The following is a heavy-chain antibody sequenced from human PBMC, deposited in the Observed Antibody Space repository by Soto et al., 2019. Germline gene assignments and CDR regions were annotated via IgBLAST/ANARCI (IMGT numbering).Heavy chain of an antibody. J-gene: IGHJ6*02. Sequence: GGSLRLSCAASGFKFTIYGMHWVRQAPGKGLEWVAVVWYDGSSKYYADSVKGRFTISGDNSKNTLYLQVNSLRAEDTAVYYCAKDRSSSLDGMDVWGQGTTVTVSS. CDR1: GFKFTIYG. V-gene: IGHV3-33*06. CDR3: AKDRSSSLDGMDV. CDR2: VWYDGSSK. D-gene: IGHD6-13*01.